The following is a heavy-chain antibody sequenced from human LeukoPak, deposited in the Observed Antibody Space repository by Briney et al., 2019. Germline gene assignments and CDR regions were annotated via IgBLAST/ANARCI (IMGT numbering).Heavy chain of an antibody. J-gene: IGHJ4*02. CDR1: GGSISSYY. CDR3: ASRIAVSKFDY. Sequence: SETLSLTCTVSGGSISSYYWSWIRQPPGKGLEWIGNIYYSGSTNYNPSLKSRVTISVDTSKNQFSLRLSSVTAADTAVYYCASRIAVSKFDYWGQGTLVTVSS. CDR2: IYYSGST. V-gene: IGHV4-59*12. D-gene: IGHD6-19*01.